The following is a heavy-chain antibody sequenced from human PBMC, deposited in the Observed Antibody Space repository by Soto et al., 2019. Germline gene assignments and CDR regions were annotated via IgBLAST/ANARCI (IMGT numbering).Heavy chain of an antibody. V-gene: IGHV4-59*01. CDR2: VYNSGST. Sequence: SETLSLTCTVSGGSISSNYWTWIRQPPGKGLEWIGYVYNSGSTNYNPSLKSRVTISEDTSKSQFSLKLSSVTAADTAVYYCAGGAGTTDWFDPWGQGTQVTVSS. CDR1: GGSISSNY. D-gene: IGHD1-7*01. CDR3: AGGAGTTDWFDP. J-gene: IGHJ5*02.